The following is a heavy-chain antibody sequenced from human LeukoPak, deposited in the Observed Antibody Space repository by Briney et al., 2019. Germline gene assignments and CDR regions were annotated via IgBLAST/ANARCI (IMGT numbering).Heavy chain of an antibody. J-gene: IGHJ5*02. CDR1: GYTFTGYY. Sequence: ASVKVSCKASGYTFTGYYMHWVRQAPGQGLEWMGWINPNSGGTNYAQKFQGRVTMTRDTSISTAYMELSRLRSDDTAVYYCARDLDVGWLVPSGWFDPWGQGTLVTVSS. V-gene: IGHV1-2*02. CDR3: ARDLDVGWLVPSGWFDP. D-gene: IGHD6-19*01. CDR2: INPNSGGT.